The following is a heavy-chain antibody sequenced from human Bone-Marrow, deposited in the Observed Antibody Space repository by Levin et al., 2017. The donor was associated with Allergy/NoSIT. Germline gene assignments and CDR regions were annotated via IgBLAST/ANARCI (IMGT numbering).Heavy chain of an antibody. V-gene: IGHV4-34*01. Sequence: SQTLSLPCGVSGVSFTGSQWNWIRQPPGKGLEWIGEISHSGSANYNPSLKSRVTISVDTSKNQFSLKLTSVTAADTALYYCASPYDYRSGDAFDVWGQGTMVTISS. CDR2: ISHSGSA. CDR3: ASPYDYRSGDAFDV. D-gene: IGHD3-10*01. CDR1: GVSFTGSQ. J-gene: IGHJ3*01.